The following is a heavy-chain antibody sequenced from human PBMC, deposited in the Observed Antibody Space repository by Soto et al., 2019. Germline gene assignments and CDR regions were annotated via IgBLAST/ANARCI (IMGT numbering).Heavy chain of an antibody. CDR3: AHKGDGYRGFKY. V-gene: IGHV2-5*02. J-gene: IGHJ4*02. CDR2: IYWDDDK. CDR1: GFSLSTSGVG. Sequence: QITLKESGPTLVKPTQTLTLTCTFSGFSLSTSGVGVGWIRQPPGKALEWLALIYWDDDKRYSPSLKSRLTIXKXXSKNQVVLTMTNMDPVDTATYYCAHKGDGYRGFKYWGQGTLVTVFS. D-gene: IGHD5-12*01.